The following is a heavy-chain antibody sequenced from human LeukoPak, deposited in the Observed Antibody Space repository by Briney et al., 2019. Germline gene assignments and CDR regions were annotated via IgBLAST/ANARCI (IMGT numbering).Heavy chain of an antibody. CDR3: AKDQGH. CDR1: GFSFSSYW. CDR2: VNSDESII. Sequence: GGSLRLSCVTSGFSFSSYWMHWVRQAPGKGLVWVSRVNSDESIINYADSVKGRFTISRDNAKNTLYLQMNSLRAEDTAVYYCAKDQGHWGQGTLVTVSS. V-gene: IGHV3-74*01. J-gene: IGHJ4*02.